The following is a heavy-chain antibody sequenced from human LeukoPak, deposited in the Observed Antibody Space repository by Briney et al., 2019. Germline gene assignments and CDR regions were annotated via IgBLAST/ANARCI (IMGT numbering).Heavy chain of an antibody. V-gene: IGHV2-70*04. Sequence: SGPALMKPTQTLTLTCTFSGFSLSTSGMRASWIRHPPGKALEWLARIEWDDDKYYRTSLQTRLTMSKDTANNQVVLTMTNMDPVDTGTYYCARSSGTRGYGMDVWGQGTTVTVSS. CDR3: ARSSGTRGYGMDV. J-gene: IGHJ6*02. D-gene: IGHD1-1*01. CDR2: IEWDDDK. CDR1: GFSLSTSGMR.